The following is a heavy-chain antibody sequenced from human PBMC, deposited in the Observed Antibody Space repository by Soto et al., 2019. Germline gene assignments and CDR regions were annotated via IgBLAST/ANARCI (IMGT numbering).Heavy chain of an antibody. V-gene: IGHV4-4*07. CDR2: IYTSGST. D-gene: IGHD6-13*01. Sequence: QVQLQESGPGLVKPSETLSLTCTVSGGSISSYYWSWIRQPAGKGLEWIGRIYTSGSTNYNPSLKSRVTMSVDTSKHQFSLKLSSVTAADTAVYYCARAHSSSWSYYYYGMDVWGQGTTVTVSS. CDR3: ARAHSSSWSYYYYGMDV. J-gene: IGHJ6*02. CDR1: GGSISSYY.